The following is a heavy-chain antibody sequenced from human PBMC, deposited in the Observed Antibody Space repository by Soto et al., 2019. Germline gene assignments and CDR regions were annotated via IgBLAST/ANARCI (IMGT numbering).Heavy chain of an antibody. J-gene: IGHJ6*02. CDR2: IDPSDSYT. CDR1: GYSFTSYW. Sequence: PGESLKISCKGSGYSFTSYWISWVRQMPGKGLEWMGRIDPSDSYTNYSPSFQGHVTISADKSISTAYLQWSSLKASDTAMYYCARRRCPNGVCYGMDVWGQGTTVTVSS. CDR3: ARRRCPNGVCYGMDV. V-gene: IGHV5-10-1*01. D-gene: IGHD2-8*01.